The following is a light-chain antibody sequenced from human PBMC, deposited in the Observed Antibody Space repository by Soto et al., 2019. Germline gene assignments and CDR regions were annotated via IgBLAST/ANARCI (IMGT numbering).Light chain of an antibody. CDR2: GAS. Sequence: EIVMTQSPATLSVSPGERATLSCRASQSVSSNLAWYQQKPGQAPRLLIYGASTRATGIPARFSGSGSGTEFTLTISSLQYEDFAVYYCQQYNNWLTFGGGTKVELK. J-gene: IGKJ4*01. V-gene: IGKV3-15*01. CDR1: QSVSSN. CDR3: QQYNNWLT.